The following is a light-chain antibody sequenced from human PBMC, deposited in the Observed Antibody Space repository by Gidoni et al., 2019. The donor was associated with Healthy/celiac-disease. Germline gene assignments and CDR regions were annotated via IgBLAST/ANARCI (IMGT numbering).Light chain of an antibody. Sequence: TALTQSPATLSASPGERATLSCRASHCVSSNLAWSQQKPGQAARLLIYGASTRANGIPARFSGSGSGAEFTLTISSLQSEDFAVYYCQQYSNWTPYTFGQGTKLEIK. CDR2: GAS. CDR3: QQYSNWTPYT. CDR1: HCVSSN. J-gene: IGKJ2*01. V-gene: IGKV3-15*01.